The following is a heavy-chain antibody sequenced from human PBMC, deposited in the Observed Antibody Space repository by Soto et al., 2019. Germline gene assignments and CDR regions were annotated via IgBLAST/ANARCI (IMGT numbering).Heavy chain of an antibody. D-gene: IGHD3-16*01. V-gene: IGHV3-33*01. Sequence: QVQLVESGGGVVQPGRSLRLSCTTSGFTFSSYGMHWVRQAPGKGLEWMAIIWFDGSNKFYADSVKGRFTISRDNSKNTLYLHMNSMRVEDTAVYYCARAEGVGARAFDYWGQGTLVTVSS. CDR2: IWFDGSNK. J-gene: IGHJ4*02. CDR1: GFTFSSYG. CDR3: ARAEGVGARAFDY.